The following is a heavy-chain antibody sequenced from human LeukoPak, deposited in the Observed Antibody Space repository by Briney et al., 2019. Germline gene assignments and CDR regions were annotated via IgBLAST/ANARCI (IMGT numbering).Heavy chain of an antibody. D-gene: IGHD4-17*01. J-gene: IGHJ2*01. CDR2: IGSVGEST. CDR3: ARGGDYGDYYWYFDL. Sequence: GGSLRLSCAASGFNFITAAMTWVRQAPGKGLEWVSLIGSVGESTYYADSVKGRFTISRDNVNHTLFLQMNSLRVEDTAMYYCARGGDYGDYYWYFDLWGRGTLGTVSS. CDR1: GFNFITAA. V-gene: IGHV3-23*01.